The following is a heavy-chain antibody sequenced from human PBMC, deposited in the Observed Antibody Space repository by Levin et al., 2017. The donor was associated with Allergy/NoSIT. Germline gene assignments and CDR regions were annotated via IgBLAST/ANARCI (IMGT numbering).Heavy chain of an antibody. CDR1: GFIFSNFG. Sequence: QPGESLKISCAASGFIFSNFGMHWVRQAPGKGLEWVADIRYDGTNENYADSVEGRFIISRDNSKNTLFLQMNSLRADDTAIYYCARTPSVTLDVWGQGSLVIVSS. J-gene: IGHJ3*01. CDR3: ARTPSVTLDV. CDR2: IRYDGTNE. V-gene: IGHV3-33*01.